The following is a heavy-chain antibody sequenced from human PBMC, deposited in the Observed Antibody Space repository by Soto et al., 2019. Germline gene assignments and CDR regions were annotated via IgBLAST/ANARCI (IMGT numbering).Heavy chain of an antibody. J-gene: IGHJ4*02. Sequence: EVQLLESGGGLVQPGGSLRLSCAASGFTFSSYAMSWVRQAPGKGLEWVSAISGSGGSTYYGDSVKGLFTLSRDNSQNTMYLQMNSLRAEDTAVYYCAKDTRVADRSHKDCWGQGTLVTDSS. CDR1: GFTFSSYA. CDR3: AKDTRVADRSHKDC. D-gene: IGHD6-6*01. CDR2: ISGSGGST. V-gene: IGHV3-23*01.